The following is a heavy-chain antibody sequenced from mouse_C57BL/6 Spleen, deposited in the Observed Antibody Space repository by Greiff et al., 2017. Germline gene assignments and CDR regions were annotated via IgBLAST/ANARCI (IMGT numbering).Heavy chain of an antibody. CDR3: ASPRGFAY. J-gene: IGHJ3*01. V-gene: IGHV1-82*01. Sequence: QVQLKESGPELVKPGASVKISCKASGYAFSSSWMNWVKQRPGKGLEWIGRIYPGDGDTNYNGKFKGKATLTADKSSSTAYMQLSSLTSEDSAVYFCASPRGFAYWGQGTLVTVSA. CDR2: IYPGDGDT. CDR1: GYAFSSSW.